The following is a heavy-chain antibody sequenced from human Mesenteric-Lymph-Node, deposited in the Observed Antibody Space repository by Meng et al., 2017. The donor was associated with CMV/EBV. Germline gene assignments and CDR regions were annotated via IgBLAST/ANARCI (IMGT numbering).Heavy chain of an antibody. V-gene: IGHV3-23*01. CDR1: GFTFSSHA. CDR2: ISDTGSST. CDR3: AKDQYSGTFYFDY. J-gene: IGHJ4*02. D-gene: IGHD1-26*01. Sequence: GGSLRLSCAASGFTFSSHAMSWVRQAPGEGLDWVSAISDTGSSTYYADSVKGRFTISRDNSKNTLYLQVNSLRAEDTAVYYCAKDQYSGTFYFDYWGQGTLVTVSS.